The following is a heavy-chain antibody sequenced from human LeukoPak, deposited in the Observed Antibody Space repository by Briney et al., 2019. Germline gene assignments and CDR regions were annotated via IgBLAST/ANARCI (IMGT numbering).Heavy chain of an antibody. Sequence: GISWNSRSIGYADSVKGRFTISRDNAKNSLYLQMNSLRAEDTALYYCAKDSYGDYSWYFDYWGQGTLVTVSS. CDR3: AKDSYGDYSWYFDY. V-gene: IGHV3-9*01. CDR2: ISWNSRSI. J-gene: IGHJ4*02. D-gene: IGHD4-17*01.